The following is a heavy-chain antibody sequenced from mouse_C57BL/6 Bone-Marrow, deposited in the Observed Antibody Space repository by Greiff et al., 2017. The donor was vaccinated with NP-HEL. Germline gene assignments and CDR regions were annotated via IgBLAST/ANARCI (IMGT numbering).Heavy chain of an antibody. CDR2: INPNNGGT. D-gene: IGHD2-5*01. CDR3: ARYSNYEAY. J-gene: IGHJ3*01. Sequence: EVMLQQSGPELVKPGASVKISCKASGYTFTDYYMNWVKQSHGKSLEWIGDINPNNGGTSYNQKFKGKATLTVDKSSSTAYMELRSLTSEDSAVYYCARYSNYEAYWGQGTLVTVSA. CDR1: GYTFTDYY. V-gene: IGHV1-26*01.